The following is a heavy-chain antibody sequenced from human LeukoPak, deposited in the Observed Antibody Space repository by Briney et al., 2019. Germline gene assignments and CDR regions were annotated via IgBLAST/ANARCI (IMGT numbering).Heavy chain of an antibody. CDR2: ISPGGGPT. CDR1: GFTVSSNY. D-gene: IGHD5-12*01. J-gene: IGHJ4*02. CDR3: AKDGAWLRFDD. Sequence: AGGSLRLSCAASGFTVSSNYMSWVRQAPGKGLEWVSGISPGGGPTYYADSVKGRFTISRDDLKSTLYLQMKTLRAEDTAVYYCAKDGAWLRFDDWGQGILVTVSS. V-gene: IGHV3-53*01.